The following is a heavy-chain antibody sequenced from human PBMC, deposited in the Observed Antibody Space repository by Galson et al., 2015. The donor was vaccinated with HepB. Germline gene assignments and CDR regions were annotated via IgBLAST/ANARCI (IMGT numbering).Heavy chain of an antibody. D-gene: IGHD6-19*01. CDR1: GFTFSYYA. Sequence: SLRLSCAASGFTFSYYAMSWVRQAPGKGLEWVSAITPSGDNTYSADSVKGRFTISRDNSKNTLFLQMNSLRADDTAIYFCAKVFPEKTDGWYRQALYYFDSWGHGTRVTVSS. J-gene: IGHJ4*01. CDR2: ITPSGDNT. CDR3: AKVFPEKTDGWYRQALYYFDS. V-gene: IGHV3-23*01.